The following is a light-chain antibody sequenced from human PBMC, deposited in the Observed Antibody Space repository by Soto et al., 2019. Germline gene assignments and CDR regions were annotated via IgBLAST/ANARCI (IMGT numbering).Light chain of an antibody. CDR3: QQYGSSPFT. Sequence: EIVLTQSPGTLSLSPGERATLSCRASQSVSSSYLAWYQQKPGQAPRLLIYGASSRATGIPDNFSGSGSGTDFTLTISRQEPEDFAVYYCQQYGSSPFTFGPGTKVDIK. CDR2: GAS. V-gene: IGKV3-20*01. J-gene: IGKJ3*01. CDR1: QSVSSSY.